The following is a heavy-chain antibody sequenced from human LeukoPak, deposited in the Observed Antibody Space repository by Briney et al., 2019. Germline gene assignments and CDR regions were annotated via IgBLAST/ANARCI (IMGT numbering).Heavy chain of an antibody. CDR1: EFTVSVNY. CDR3: AKGGGGVVAH. V-gene: IGHV3-53*01. D-gene: IGHD3-16*02. J-gene: IGHJ4*02. Sequence: GGSLRLSCAASEFTVSVNYMSWVRQAPGKGLEWVSFIYSGGSTYYADSVKGRFTISRDNSKNTLYLQMNSLRAEDTAVYYCAKGGGGVVAHWGQGTLVTVSS. CDR2: IYSGGST.